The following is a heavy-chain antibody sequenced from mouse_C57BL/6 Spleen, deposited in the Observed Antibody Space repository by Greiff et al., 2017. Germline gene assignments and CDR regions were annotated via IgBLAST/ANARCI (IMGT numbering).Heavy chain of an antibody. V-gene: IGHV1-55*01. D-gene: IGHD2-4*01. J-gene: IGHJ2*01. CDR1: GYTFTSYW. CDR3: ARAAYYDYDDGDFDY. CDR2: IYPGSGST. Sequence: QVQLQQPGAELVKPGASVKMSCKASGYTFTSYWITWVKQRPGQGLEWIGDIYPGSGSTNYNEKFKSKATLTVDTSSSTAYMQLSSLTSEDSAVYDCARAAYYDYDDGDFDYWGQGTTLTVSS.